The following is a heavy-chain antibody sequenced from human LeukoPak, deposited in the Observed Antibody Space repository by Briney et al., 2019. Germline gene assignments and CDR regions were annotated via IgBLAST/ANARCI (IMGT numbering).Heavy chain of an antibody. V-gene: IGHV1-69*02. J-gene: IGHJ6*02. CDR1: GGTFSSYT. D-gene: IGHD1-26*01. CDR2: IIPMVDIA. Sequence: SVKVSCKASGGTFSSYTITWVRQAPGQGLEWMGRIIPMVDIANYAQNFQGRVTITADKSTSTAYMELTSLRSEDTAVYYCARARSIVGATGALYNGMDVWGQGTTVTVSS. CDR3: ARARSIVGATGALYNGMDV.